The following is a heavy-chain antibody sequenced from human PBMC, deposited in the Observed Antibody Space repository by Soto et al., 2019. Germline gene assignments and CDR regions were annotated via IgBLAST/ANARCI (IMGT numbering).Heavy chain of an antibody. CDR2: IYYSGST. V-gene: IGHV4-59*01. CDR1: GGSISSYY. CDR3: ARGGHYYDSSAPGYFDY. Sequence: SETLSLTCTVSGGSISSYYWSWIRQPPGKGLEWIGYIYYSGSTNYNPSLKSRVTISVDTSKNQSSLKLNSVTAADTAVFYCARGGHYYDSSAPGYFDYWGQGTLVTVSS. J-gene: IGHJ4*02. D-gene: IGHD3-22*01.